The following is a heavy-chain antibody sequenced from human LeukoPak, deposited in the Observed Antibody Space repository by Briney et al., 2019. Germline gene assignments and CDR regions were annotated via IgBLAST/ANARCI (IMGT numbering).Heavy chain of an antibody. CDR1: GYTFTTDW. CDR2: IYPGGSDT. CDR3: ARRTGGFES. Sequence: GASLKISCKGSGYTFTTDWIGWVRPMPGKGLEWMGIIYPGGSDTIYNPSFQGQVIISVDKSINTAYMEWTSLKASDTAKYFCARRTGGFESWGQGTLVIVSS. D-gene: IGHD3-10*01. J-gene: IGHJ4*02. V-gene: IGHV5-51*01.